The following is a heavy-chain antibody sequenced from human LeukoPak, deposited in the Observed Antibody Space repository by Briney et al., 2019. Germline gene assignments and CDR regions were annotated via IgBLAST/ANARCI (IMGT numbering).Heavy chain of an antibody. J-gene: IGHJ4*02. Sequence: PSETLSLTCTVPGGSISSYYWSWIRQPAGKGLEWIGRIYTSGSTDYNPSLKSRVTMSVDTSKNQFSLRLTSVTAADTAVYFCARGPPPDFDYWGQGTLVTVSS. CDR3: ARGPPPDFDY. V-gene: IGHV4-4*07. CDR1: GGSISSYY. CDR2: IYTSGST.